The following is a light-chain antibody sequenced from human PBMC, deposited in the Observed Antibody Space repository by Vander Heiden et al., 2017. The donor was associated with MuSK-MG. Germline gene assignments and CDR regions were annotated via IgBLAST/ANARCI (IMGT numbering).Light chain of an antibody. CDR1: NIGSKS. V-gene: IGLV3-21*02. J-gene: IGLJ2*01. CDR3: QVWDSSSDHQV. CDR2: DDS. Sequence: SYVLTQPPSVAVAPGQAPRITCGGNNIGSKSGPGSQQKPGQAPVLVVYDDSDRRAGIPERFSGSNCGNTATLTSSRVEAGDEADYYCQVWDSSSDHQVFGGGTKLTVL.